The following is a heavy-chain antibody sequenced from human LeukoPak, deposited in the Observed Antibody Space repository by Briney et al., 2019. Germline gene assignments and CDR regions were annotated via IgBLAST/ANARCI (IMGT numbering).Heavy chain of an antibody. D-gene: IGHD2-21*02. V-gene: IGHV4-4*02. Sequence: SETLSLTCAVTGGSVSNGNWWIWVRQPPGKGLEWIGEILHSGSTHYSPSLKSRVTISVDKSKNQFSLKLSSVTAADTAEYYCATYGDFPYCFHYWGQGTLVTVSS. CDR1: GGSVSNGNW. CDR2: ILHSGST. J-gene: IGHJ4*02. CDR3: ATYGDFPYCFHY.